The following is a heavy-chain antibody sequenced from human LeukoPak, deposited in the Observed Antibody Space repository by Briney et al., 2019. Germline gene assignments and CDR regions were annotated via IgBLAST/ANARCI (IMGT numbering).Heavy chain of an antibody. D-gene: IGHD6-13*01. V-gene: IGHV1-2*02. CDR2: INPNNGVT. Sequence: ASVKVSCKASGYIFIHHYIHWVRQAPGQGLEWMGWINPNNGVTSYAQRFQGRVTMTRDTSISTAYMELSRLRSDDTAVYYCARGRAVAAAGGYNWFDPWGQGTLVTVSS. CDR3: ARGRAVAAAGGYNWFDP. J-gene: IGHJ5*02. CDR1: GYIFIHHY.